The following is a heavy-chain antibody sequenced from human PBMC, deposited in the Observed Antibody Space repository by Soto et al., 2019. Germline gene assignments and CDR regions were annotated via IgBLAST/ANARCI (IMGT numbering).Heavy chain of an antibody. CDR3: ARGLRYLSGSYYKDDFDI. Sequence: QVQLVQSGSEVKKPGASVKVSCKASGYSFTSYGISCVRQAPGQGLEWMGWISAYNGNTYYAQRLQGRVTMTTDTSTTTTFMELRSLRSDDTAVYYCARGLRYLSGSYYKDDFDIWGQGTMVTVSS. D-gene: IGHD3-10*01. V-gene: IGHV1-18*01. J-gene: IGHJ3*02. CDR2: ISAYNGNT. CDR1: GYSFTSYG.